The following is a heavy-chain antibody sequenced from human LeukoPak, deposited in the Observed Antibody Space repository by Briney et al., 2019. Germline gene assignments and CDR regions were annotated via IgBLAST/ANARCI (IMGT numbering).Heavy chain of an antibody. CDR1: GFTFSSYA. CDR2: ISSGGSST. CDR3: AKGHGDYGTGFDQ. D-gene: IGHD4-17*01. Sequence: PGGSLTLSCAASGFTFSSYALSWVRPAPGKGREWVSIISSGGSSTYYVHSMKGRSTVSRENSSNTLFLQMNSPRAEDTAVYCGAKGHGDYGTGFDQWGQGTLVTVSS. J-gene: IGHJ4*02. V-gene: IGHV3-23*02.